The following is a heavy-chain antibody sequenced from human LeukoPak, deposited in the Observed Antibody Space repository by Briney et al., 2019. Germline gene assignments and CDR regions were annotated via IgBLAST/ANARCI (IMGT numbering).Heavy chain of an antibody. V-gene: IGHV1-18*01. CDR3: ARDMRTSWFGELSPPIFDY. D-gene: IGHD3-10*01. Sequence: GASVKVSCKASGYTFTSYGISWVRQAPGQGLEWMGWISAYNGNTNYAQKFQGRVTITADESTSTAYMELSSLRSEDTAVYYCARDMRTSWFGELSPPIFDYWGQGTLVTVSS. CDR2: ISAYNGNT. CDR1: GYTFTSYG. J-gene: IGHJ4*02.